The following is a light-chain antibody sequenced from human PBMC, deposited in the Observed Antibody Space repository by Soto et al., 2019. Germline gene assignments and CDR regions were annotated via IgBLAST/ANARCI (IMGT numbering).Light chain of an antibody. V-gene: IGKV3-15*01. Sequence: IVMTQSPATLSESPGERATLSCRASQSVSSNLAWYQQKRGQAPSLLIYGTYTRAIGIPARFSGSGSGTEFTLTISSLQSEDFTVYYCPQYNKRPLTFGGGTKVEIK. CDR1: QSVSSN. CDR3: PQYNKRPLT. J-gene: IGKJ4*01. CDR2: GTY.